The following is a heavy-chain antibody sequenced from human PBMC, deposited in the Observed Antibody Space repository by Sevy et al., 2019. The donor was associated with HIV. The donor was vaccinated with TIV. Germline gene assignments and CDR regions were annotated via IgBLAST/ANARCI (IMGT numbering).Heavy chain of an antibody. J-gene: IGHJ3*02. CDR1: GFTFSSYG. Sequence: GGSLRLSCAASGFTFSSYGMHWVRQAPGKGLEWVAVIWYDGSNKYYADSVKGRFTISRDNSKNTLYLQMNSLRAEDTAVYYCARGYADYRIDAFDIWGQGTMVTVSS. CDR3: ARGYADYRIDAFDI. D-gene: IGHD2-2*01. CDR2: IWYDGSNK. V-gene: IGHV3-33*01.